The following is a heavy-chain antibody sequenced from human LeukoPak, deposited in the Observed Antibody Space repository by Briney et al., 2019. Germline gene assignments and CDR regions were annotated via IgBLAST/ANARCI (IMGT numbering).Heavy chain of an antibody. Sequence: SETLSLTCTVSGGSISSHYWSWIRQPPGKGLEWIGYIYYSGSTNYNPSLKSRVTISVDTSKNQFSLKLSSVTAADTAVYYCARVGITMIVVVPYDAFDIWGQGTMVTVS. V-gene: IGHV4-59*11. CDR3: ARVGITMIVVVPYDAFDI. D-gene: IGHD3-22*01. J-gene: IGHJ3*02. CDR2: IYYSGST. CDR1: GGSISSHY.